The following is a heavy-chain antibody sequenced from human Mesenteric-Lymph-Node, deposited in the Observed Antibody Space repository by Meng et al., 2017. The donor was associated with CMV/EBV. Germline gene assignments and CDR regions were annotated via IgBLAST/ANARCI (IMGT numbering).Heavy chain of an antibody. CDR1: ELTLTTYW. CDR2: ICYDGSNR. J-gene: IGHJ6*02. CDR3: ARARKGGMDV. V-gene: IGHV3-33*08. Sequence: GESLKISCAASELTLTTYWMHWVRQAPGKGLEWVAIICYDGSNRYYADSVKGRFTISRDNSKNTLYLQMNSLRAEDTAVYYCARARKGGMDVWGQGTTFTVSS.